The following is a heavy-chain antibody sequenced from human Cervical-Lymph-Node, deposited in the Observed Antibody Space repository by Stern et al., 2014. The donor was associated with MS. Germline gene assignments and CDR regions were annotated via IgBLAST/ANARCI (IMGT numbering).Heavy chain of an antibody. CDR1: GGTFNTYT. CDR3: ARSKDDYVWGSYDY. Sequence: QDQLVQSGPEVKKPGSSAKVSCKASGGTFNTYTITWVRQAPGQGLEWMGGIIPIFGTANYAQKFQGRVTITADESTSTAYMELSSLRSEDTAVYYCARSKDDYVWGSYDYWGQGTLVTVSS. V-gene: IGHV1-69*12. D-gene: IGHD3-16*01. J-gene: IGHJ4*02. CDR2: IIPIFGTA.